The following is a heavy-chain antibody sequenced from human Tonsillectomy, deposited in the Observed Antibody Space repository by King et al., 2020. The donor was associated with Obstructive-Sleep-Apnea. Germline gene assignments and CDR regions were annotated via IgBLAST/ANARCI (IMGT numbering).Heavy chain of an antibody. CDR2: IYWDDDK. V-gene: IGHV2-5*02. CDR3: ARPSGGDGMDV. CDR1: GLSLNSNAMR. Sequence: ITLKESGPTLVKPTQTLTLTCTFSGLSLNSNAMRVAWIRQPPGKALEWLALIYWDDDKRYSPSLKSRLTITKDTSKTQVVLTMPHMDPVDTATYHCARPSGGDGMDVGGQGTTVTVSS. J-gene: IGHJ6*02.